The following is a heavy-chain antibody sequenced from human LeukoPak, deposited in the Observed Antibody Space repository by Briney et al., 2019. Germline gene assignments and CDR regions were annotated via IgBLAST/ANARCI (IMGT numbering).Heavy chain of an antibody. CDR2: VHYSGAT. CDR3: ARQELGSGRTDY. V-gene: IGHV4-39*07. Sequence: PSETLSLTCTVSGGSITSDAYYWGWIRQPPGKGLEWIASVHYSGATYYNPSLKSRVTISVDTSKNHFSLKLSSVTAADTAVYYCARQELGSGRTDYWGQGTLVTVSS. J-gene: IGHJ4*02. CDR1: GGSITSDAYY. D-gene: IGHD3-10*01.